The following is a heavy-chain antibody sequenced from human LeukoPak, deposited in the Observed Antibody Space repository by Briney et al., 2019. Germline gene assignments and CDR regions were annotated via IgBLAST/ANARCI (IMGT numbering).Heavy chain of an antibody. J-gene: IGHJ4*02. Sequence: PSGTLSLTCAVSGDSITSTSWWSWVRQPPGKGLEWIGEINHSGSTNYNPSLKSRVTISVDTSKNQFSLKLSSVTAADTAVYYCARVNDYGDYFDYWGQGTLVTVSS. CDR1: GDSITSTSW. V-gene: IGHV4-4*02. D-gene: IGHD4-17*01. CDR2: INHSGST. CDR3: ARVNDYGDYFDY.